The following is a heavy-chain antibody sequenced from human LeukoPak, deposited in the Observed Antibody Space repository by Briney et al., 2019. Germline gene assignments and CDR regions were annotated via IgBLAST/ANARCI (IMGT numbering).Heavy chain of an antibody. CDR3: ARGVPHGY. J-gene: IGHJ4*02. Sequence: GGSLRLSCAASGFTFKNYAMNWVRQAPGKGLEWVSAISGSGGNTYYADSVKGRFTISRDNSKNTLYLQMNSLRAEDTAVYYCARGVPHGYWGQGTLVTVSS. CDR2: ISGSGGNT. D-gene: IGHD3-16*01. V-gene: IGHV3-23*01. CDR1: GFTFKNYA.